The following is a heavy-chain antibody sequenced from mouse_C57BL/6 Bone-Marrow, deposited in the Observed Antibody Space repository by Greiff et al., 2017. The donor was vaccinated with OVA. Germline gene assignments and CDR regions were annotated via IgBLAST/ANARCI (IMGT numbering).Heavy chain of an antibody. CDR3: TSWSMVTTFYFDY. Sequence: VQLQQSGTVLARPGASVKMSCKTSGYTFTSYWMHWVTQRPGQGLEWIGAIYPGNSDTSYNQKFKGKAKLTAVTSASTAYMELSSLTNEDSAVYYCTSWSMVTTFYFDYWGQGTTLTVSS. CDR2: IYPGNSDT. D-gene: IGHD2-1*01. J-gene: IGHJ2*01. CDR1: GYTFTSYW. V-gene: IGHV1-5*01.